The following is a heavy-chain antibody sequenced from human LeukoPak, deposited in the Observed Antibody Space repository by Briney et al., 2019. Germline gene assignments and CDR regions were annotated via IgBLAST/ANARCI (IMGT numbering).Heavy chain of an antibody. D-gene: IGHD1-1*01. CDR2: IYISGST. V-gene: IGHV4-61*02. CDR3: ARDRGTWNDDGFDY. J-gene: IGHJ4*02. Sequence: SETLSLTCTVSGGSISSGSYYWSWIRQPAGKGLEWIGRIYISGSTNYNPSLKSRVAMSVDTSKNQFSLKLSSVTAADTAVYYCARDRGTWNDDGFDYWGQGTLVTVSS. CDR1: GGSISSGSYY.